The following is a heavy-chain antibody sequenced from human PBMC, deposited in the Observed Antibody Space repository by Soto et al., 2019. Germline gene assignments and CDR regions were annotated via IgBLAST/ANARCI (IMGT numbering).Heavy chain of an antibody. CDR2: INPNSGGT. J-gene: IGHJ6*02. CDR1: GYTFTGYY. V-gene: IGHV1-2*02. D-gene: IGHD3-22*01. Sequence: ASVKVSCKASGYTFTGYYMHWVRQAPGQGLEWMGWINPNSGGTNYAQKFQGRVTMTRDTSISTAYMELSRLRSDDTAVYYCARAPFSYYYDSSSYYYGMDVWGQGATVTVSS. CDR3: ARAPFSYYYDSSSYYYGMDV.